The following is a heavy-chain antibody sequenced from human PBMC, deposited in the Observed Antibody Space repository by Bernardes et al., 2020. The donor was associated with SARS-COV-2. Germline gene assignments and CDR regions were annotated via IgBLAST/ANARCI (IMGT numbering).Heavy chain of an antibody. Sequence: SVKVSCKASGGTFSSYAISWVRQAPGQGLEWMGGIIPIFGTANYAQKFQGRVTITADESTSTAYMELSSLRSEDTAVYYCARDPRYYDSSGYYSNAFDIWGQGTMVTVSS. CDR2: IIPIFGTA. D-gene: IGHD3-22*01. CDR1: GGTFSSYA. CDR3: ARDPRYYDSSGYYSNAFDI. J-gene: IGHJ3*02. V-gene: IGHV1-69*13.